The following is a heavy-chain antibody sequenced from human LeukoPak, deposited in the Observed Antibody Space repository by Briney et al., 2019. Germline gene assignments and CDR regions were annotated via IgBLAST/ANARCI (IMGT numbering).Heavy chain of an antibody. CDR3: ARVEYCTSANCYIGGYY. CDR1: GGSISSSSYY. Sequence: SETLSLTCTVSGGSISSSSYYWGWIRQPPGKGLEWIGSIYYSGSTYYNPSLKSRVTISVDTAKNQFSLKLSSVTAADTAVYYCARVEYCTSANCYIGGYYWGQGTLVTVSS. V-gene: IGHV4-39*01. CDR2: IYYSGST. J-gene: IGHJ4*02. D-gene: IGHD2-2*02.